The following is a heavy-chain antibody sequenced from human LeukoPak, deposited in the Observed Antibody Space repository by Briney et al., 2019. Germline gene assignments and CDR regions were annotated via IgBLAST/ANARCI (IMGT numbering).Heavy chain of an antibody. J-gene: IGHJ4*02. CDR2: IYTSGST. CDR3: ARENRAAGTGVDY. Sequence: TSETLSLTCTDSGGSISSGSYYWSWIRQPAGKGLEWIGRIYTSGSTNYNPSLKSRVTISVDTSKNQFSLKLSSVTAADTAVYYCARENRAAGTGVDYWGQGTLVTVSS. V-gene: IGHV4-61*02. CDR1: GGSISSGSYY. D-gene: IGHD6-13*01.